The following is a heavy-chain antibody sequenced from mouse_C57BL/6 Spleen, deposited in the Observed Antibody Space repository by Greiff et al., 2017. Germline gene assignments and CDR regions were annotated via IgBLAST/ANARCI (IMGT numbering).Heavy chain of an antibody. CDR1: GYAFSSSW. CDR2: IYPGDGDT. Sequence: VQLVESGPELVKPGASVKISCKASGYAFSSSWMNWVKQRPGKGLEWIGRIYPGDGDTNYNGKFKGKATLTADKSSSTAYMQLSSLTSEDSAVYFCARVVAYGDATDYWGQGTSVTVSS. J-gene: IGHJ4*01. V-gene: IGHV1-82*01. D-gene: IGHD1-1*01. CDR3: ARVVAYGDATDY.